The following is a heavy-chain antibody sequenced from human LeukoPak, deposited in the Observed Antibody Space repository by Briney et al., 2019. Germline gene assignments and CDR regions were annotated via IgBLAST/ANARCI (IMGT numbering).Heavy chain of an antibody. CDR1: GYTFTGYY. CDR2: INPNSGGT. CDR3: ARDLPYYDIFTGYYPAEQFDY. Sequence: ASVKVSCKATGYTFTGYYMHWERQAPGQGLEWMGWINPNSGGTNYAQKFQGRVTMTRDTSIGTAYMELSRLRSDDTAVYYCARDLPYYDIFTGYYPAEQFDYWGQGTLVTVSS. J-gene: IGHJ4*02. D-gene: IGHD3-9*01. V-gene: IGHV1-2*02.